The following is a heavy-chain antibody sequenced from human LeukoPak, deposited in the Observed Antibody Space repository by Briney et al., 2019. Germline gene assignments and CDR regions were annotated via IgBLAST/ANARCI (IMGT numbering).Heavy chain of an antibody. CDR2: ISYDGSNK. D-gene: IGHD2-2*01. CDR1: GFTFSSYG. V-gene: IGHV3-30*18. Sequence: GGSLRLSCAASGFTFSSYGTHWVRQAPGKGLEWVAVISYDGSNKYYADSVKGRFTISRDNSKNTLYLQMNSLRAEDTAVYYCAKDTNEYQLLFSHGMDVWGQGTTVTVSS. CDR3: AKDTNEYQLLFSHGMDV. J-gene: IGHJ6*02.